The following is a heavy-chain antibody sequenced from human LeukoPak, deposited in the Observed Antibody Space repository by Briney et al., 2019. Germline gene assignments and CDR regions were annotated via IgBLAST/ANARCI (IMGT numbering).Heavy chain of an antibody. CDR2: IYYSGST. V-gene: IGHV4-59*12. CDR3: ARDGIAAAGTIGAFDI. J-gene: IGHJ3*02. D-gene: IGHD6-13*01. Sequence: SETLSLTCTVSGGSISSYYWSWIRQPPGKGLEWIGYIYYSGSTNYNPSLKSRVTMSVDTSKNQFSLKLSSVTAADTAVYYCARDGIAAAGTIGAFDIWGQGTMVTVSS. CDR1: GGSISSYY.